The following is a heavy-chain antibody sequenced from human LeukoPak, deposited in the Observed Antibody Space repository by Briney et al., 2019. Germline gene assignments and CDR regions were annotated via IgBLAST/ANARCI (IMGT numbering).Heavy chain of an antibody. CDR3: ASSGYSSSWYYFDY. CDR2: INHSGST. V-gene: IGHV4-34*01. Sequence: SETLSLTCAVYGGSFSGYCWSWIRQPPGKGLEWIGEINHSGSTNYNPSLKSRVTISVDTSKNQFSLKLSSVTAADTAVYYCASSGYSSSWYYFDYWGQGTLVTVSS. D-gene: IGHD6-13*01. CDR1: GGSFSGYC. J-gene: IGHJ4*02.